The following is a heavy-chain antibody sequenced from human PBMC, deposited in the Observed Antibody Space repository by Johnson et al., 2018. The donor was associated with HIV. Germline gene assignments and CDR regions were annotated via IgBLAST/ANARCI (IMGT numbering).Heavy chain of an antibody. CDR1: GFTFSSYA. D-gene: IGHD1-26*01. V-gene: IGHV3-30*02. CDR3: ARRWELHSNAFDI. Sequence: QVQLVESGGGVVQPGGSLRLSCAASGFTFSSYAMHWVRQAPGKGLEWVAFIRYDGSNKYYADSVKGRFTIARDNSKNTLYLQMNNLRAEDTALYYCARRWELHSNAFDIWGQGTMVTVS. J-gene: IGHJ3*02. CDR2: IRYDGSNK.